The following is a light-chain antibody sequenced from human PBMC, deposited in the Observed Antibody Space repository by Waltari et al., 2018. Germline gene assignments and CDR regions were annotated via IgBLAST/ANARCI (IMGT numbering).Light chain of an antibody. Sequence: DIQLTQSPSTLPASVGDRVTITCRASRNIGSLLAWYQQKPGKAPKLLIYKASNLESGVPSRFSGSGSGTEFTLTISSLQPDDLATYYCQQYKSYPLPFGPGTKLEI. CDR2: KAS. J-gene: IGKJ2*01. V-gene: IGKV1-5*03. CDR3: QQYKSYPLP. CDR1: RNIGSL.